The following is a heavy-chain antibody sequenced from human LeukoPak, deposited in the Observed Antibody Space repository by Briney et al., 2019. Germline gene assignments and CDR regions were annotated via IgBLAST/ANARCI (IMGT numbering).Heavy chain of an antibody. CDR3: ARGSGGSLEWLLYDY. CDR2: IYYSGST. V-gene: IGHV4-59*08. D-gene: IGHD3-3*01. CDR1: GGSISSYY. Sequence: SSEALSLTCTVSGGSISSYYWSWIRQPPGKGLEWIGYIYYSGSTYYNPSLKSRVTISVDTSKNQFSLKLSSVTAADTAVYYCARGSGGSLEWLLYDYWGQGTLVTVSS. J-gene: IGHJ4*02.